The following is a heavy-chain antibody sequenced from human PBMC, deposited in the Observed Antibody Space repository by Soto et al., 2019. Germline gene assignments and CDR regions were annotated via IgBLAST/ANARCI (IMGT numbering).Heavy chain of an antibody. CDR1: GGSISSSNW. D-gene: IGHD3-3*01. CDR2: IYHSGST. J-gene: IGHJ6*02. V-gene: IGHV4-4*02. Sequence: PSETLSLTCAVSGGSISSSNWWGWVRQPPGKGLEWIGEIYHSGSTNYNPSLKSRVTISVDKSKNQFSLKLSSVTAADTAVYYCARAGGIFGVVIIGADYYYGMDVWGQGTTVTVSS. CDR3: ARAGGIFGVVIIGADYYYGMDV.